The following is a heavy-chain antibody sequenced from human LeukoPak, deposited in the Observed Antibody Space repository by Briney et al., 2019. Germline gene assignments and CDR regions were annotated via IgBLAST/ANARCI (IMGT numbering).Heavy chain of an antibody. CDR3: AKSFRSTSLDY. V-gene: IGHV3-23*01. Sequence: GGSLRLSCAASGFTFSSYAMTWVRQAPGKGLEWVSAISGSGDSTYYADSVKGRFTISRDNSRNTLYLQMNSLRAGDTAVYYCAKSFRSTSLDYWGQGTLVTVSS. CDR2: ISGSGDST. CDR1: GFTFSSYA. J-gene: IGHJ4*02. D-gene: IGHD2-2*01.